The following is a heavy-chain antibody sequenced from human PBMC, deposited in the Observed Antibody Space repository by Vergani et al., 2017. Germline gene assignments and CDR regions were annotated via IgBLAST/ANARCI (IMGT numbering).Heavy chain of an antibody. V-gene: IGHV3-48*01. D-gene: IGHD2-8*01. CDR3: ARLQKGYSTSFDF. Sequence: EVQLVESGGGLVQPGGSLRLSCAASGFTFSSYSMNWVRQAPGKGLEWVSYIRSSSSTIYYADSVKGRFTISRDNAKNKLYLQMNSLRVEDTAVYYCARLQKGYSTSFDFWGQGTLVTVSS. CDR1: GFTFSSYS. J-gene: IGHJ4*02. CDR2: IRSSSSTI.